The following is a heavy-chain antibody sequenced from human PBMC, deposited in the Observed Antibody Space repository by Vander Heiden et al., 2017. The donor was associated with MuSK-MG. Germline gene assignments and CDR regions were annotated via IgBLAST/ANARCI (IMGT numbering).Heavy chain of an antibody. D-gene: IGHD6-6*01. CDR1: GFTFSSYA. J-gene: IGHJ6*03. Sequence: EVQLVESGGGVVQPGGSLRLSCPASGFTFSSYAMSWVRQAQGKGLEWVSAISGSGGSTYYADSVKGRFTISRDNSKNTLYLQMNSLRAEDTAVYYCAKDASSSLYYYYYMDVWGQGTTVTVSS. CDR3: AKDASSSLYYYYYMDV. CDR2: ISGSGGST. V-gene: IGHV3-23*04.